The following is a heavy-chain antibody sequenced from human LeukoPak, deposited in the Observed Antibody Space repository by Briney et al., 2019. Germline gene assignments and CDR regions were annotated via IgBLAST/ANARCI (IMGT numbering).Heavy chain of an antibody. J-gene: IGHJ3*01. D-gene: IGHD3-9*01. CDR3: AKHTISILTGYTLFDY. CDR1: GGTFSSYA. V-gene: IGHV1-69*13. CDR2: IIPIFGTA. Sequence: SVKVSCKASGGTFSSYAISWVRQAPGQGLEWMGGIIPIFGTANYAQKFQGRVTITADESTSTAYMELSSLRSEDTAVYYCAKHTISILTGYTLFDYWGQGTMVTVSS.